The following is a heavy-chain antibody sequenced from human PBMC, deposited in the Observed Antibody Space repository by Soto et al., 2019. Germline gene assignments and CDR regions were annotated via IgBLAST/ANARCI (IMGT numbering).Heavy chain of an antibody. J-gene: IGHJ3*01. CDR3: FDV. Sequence: PGESLKISCKASGYSFSTYWIAWVRQRPGKGLDWMGIIYPGDSDTRYSPSFQGQVTISVDNSIDTATYYCARRGPEYKFGPRAFDVWGQGTLVTVSS. CDR1: GYSFSTYW. V-gene: IGHV5-51*01. CDR2: IYPGDSDT. D-gene: IGHD3-10*01.